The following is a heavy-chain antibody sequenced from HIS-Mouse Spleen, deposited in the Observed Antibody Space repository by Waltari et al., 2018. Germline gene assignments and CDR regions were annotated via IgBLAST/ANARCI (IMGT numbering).Heavy chain of an antibody. Sequence: QLQLQESGPGLVTPSETLSLTSTVSVGSISSSSYYWGWIRQPPGKGLEWIGSIYYSGSTYYNPSLKSRVTISVDTSKNQFSLKLSSVTAADTAVYYCAREIPYSSSWYDWYFDLWGRGTLVTVSS. V-gene: IGHV4-39*07. CDR3: AREIPYSSSWYDWYFDL. J-gene: IGHJ2*01. CDR1: VGSISSSSYY. D-gene: IGHD6-13*01. CDR2: IYYSGST.